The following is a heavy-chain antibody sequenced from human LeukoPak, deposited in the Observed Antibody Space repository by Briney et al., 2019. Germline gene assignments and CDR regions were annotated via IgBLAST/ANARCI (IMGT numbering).Heavy chain of an antibody. V-gene: IGHV3-21*01. CDR1: GFTFSSYA. CDR2: ISSSSSYI. J-gene: IGHJ4*02. Sequence: PGGSLRLSCAASGFTFSSYAMSWVRQAPGKGLEWVSSISSSSSYIYYADSVKGRFTISRDNAKNSLYLQMNSLRAEDTAVYYCAVGIVGAMDYWGQGTLVTVSS. D-gene: IGHD1-26*01. CDR3: AVGIVGAMDY.